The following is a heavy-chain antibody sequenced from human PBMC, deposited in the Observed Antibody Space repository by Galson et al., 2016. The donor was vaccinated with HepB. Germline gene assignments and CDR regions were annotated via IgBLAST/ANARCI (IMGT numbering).Heavy chain of an antibody. CDR3: ARNDYSQSGDYYNYYGMDV. Sequence: SVKVSCKASGYTFTSYGISWVRQAPGQGLEWMGWISPYNANTNSGQKLQDRVTMTADTFTNTAYLELRSLKSEDTAVYYCARNDYSQSGDYYNYYGMDVWGQGTTVTVSS. J-gene: IGHJ6*02. CDR2: ISPYNANT. V-gene: IGHV1-18*01. D-gene: IGHD4-11*01. CDR1: GYTFTSYG.